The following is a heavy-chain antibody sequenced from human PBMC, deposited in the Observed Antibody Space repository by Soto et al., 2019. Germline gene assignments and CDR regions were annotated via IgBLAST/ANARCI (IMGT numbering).Heavy chain of an antibody. CDR1: GFTVSSNY. CDR3: ASADSSVFYYYGMDA. V-gene: IGHV3-53*02. D-gene: IGHD6-25*01. CDR2: IYSGGST. J-gene: IGHJ6*02. Sequence: EVQLVETGGGLIQPGGSLRLSCAASGFTVSSNYMSWVRQAPGKGLEWVSVIYSGGSTYYADSVKGRFTISRDNSKNTLYLQMNSLRAEDTAVYYCASADSSVFYYYGMDAWGQGTTVTVSS.